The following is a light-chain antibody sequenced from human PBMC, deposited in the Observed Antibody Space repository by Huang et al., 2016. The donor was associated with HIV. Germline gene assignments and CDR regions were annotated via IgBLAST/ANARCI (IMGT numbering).Light chain of an antibody. CDR3: QQRNNWPRT. J-gene: IGKJ1*01. CDR1: QSVSSY. Sequence: EIVLTQSPATLSLSPGERATLSFRVSQSVSSYLAWYQHKPGQAPRLLIYDAANRATGLQDRCRGSWSGTDLTLTSSSVEPEDCAVYYWQQRNNWPRTFGQGTKVEIK. V-gene: IGKV3-11*01. CDR2: DAA.